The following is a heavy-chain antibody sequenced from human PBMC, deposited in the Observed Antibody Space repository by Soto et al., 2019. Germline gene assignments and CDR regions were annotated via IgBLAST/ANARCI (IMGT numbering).Heavy chain of an antibody. CDR1: GFTFSSYA. CDR3: AKEMGSGSYYPRWFDP. CDR2: ISGSGGST. D-gene: IGHD3-10*01. J-gene: IGHJ5*02. V-gene: IGHV3-23*01. Sequence: PGGSLRLSCAASGFTFSSYAMSWVRQAPGKGLEWVSAISGSGGSTYYADSVKGRFTISRDNSKNTLYLQMNSLRAEDTAVYYCAKEMGSGSYYPRWFDPWGQGTLVTVSS.